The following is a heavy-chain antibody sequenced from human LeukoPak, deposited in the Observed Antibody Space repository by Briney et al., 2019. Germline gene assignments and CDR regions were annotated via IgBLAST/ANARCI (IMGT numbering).Heavy chain of an antibody. CDR2: IYHSGNT. CDR1: GFSISGGYY. V-gene: IGHV4-38-2*02. CDR3: ARIVQITGTIPH. Sequence: SETLSLTCTVSGFSISGGYYWGWIRQPPGEGLEWLGSIYHSGNTDYNPSLKSRVTISVDTAKNKFFLRLGSVTAADTAVYYCARIVQITGTIPHWGQGTLVTVSS. J-gene: IGHJ4*02. D-gene: IGHD1-1*01.